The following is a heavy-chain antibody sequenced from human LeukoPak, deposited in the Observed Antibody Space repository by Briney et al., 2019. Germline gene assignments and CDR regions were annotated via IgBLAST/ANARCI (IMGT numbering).Heavy chain of an antibody. D-gene: IGHD3-22*01. V-gene: IGHV1-69*05. CDR1: GGTFSSYA. CDR2: IIPIFGTA. Sequence: ASVKVSCKASGGTFSSYAISWVRQAPGQGLEWMGRIIPIFGTANHAQKFQGRVTITTDESTSTAYMELSSLRSEDTAVYYCARDSSKEYYYDSSGYWFYFQHWGQGTLVTVSS. CDR3: ARDSSKEYYYDSSGYWFYFQH. J-gene: IGHJ1*01.